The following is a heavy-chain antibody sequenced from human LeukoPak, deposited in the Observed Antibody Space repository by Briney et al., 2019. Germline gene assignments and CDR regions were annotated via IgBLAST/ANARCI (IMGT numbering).Heavy chain of an antibody. CDR3: GSNWNLDS. D-gene: IGHD1-1*01. J-gene: IGHJ4*02. CDR2: IRNSGGST. CDR1: GFTFSSYA. Sequence: PGGSLRLSCAASGFTFSSYAMSWVRQAPGKGLEWVSAIRNSGGSTYYADSVKGRFTISRDNSKNTLYLQMNSLRVEDTAVYYCGSNWNLDSWGQGTLVTVSS. V-gene: IGHV3-23*01.